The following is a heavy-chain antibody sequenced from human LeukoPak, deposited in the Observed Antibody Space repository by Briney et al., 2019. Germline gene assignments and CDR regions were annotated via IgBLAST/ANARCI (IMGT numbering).Heavy chain of an antibody. CDR1: GFTFDDYA. Sequence: GGSLRLSCAASGFTFDDYAMHWVRQAPGKGLEWVSLISWDGGSTYYADSAKGRFTISRDNSKNSLYLQMNSLRAEDTALYYCAKDIYGDYAHMDVWGKGTTVTVSS. V-gene: IGHV3-43D*04. D-gene: IGHD4-17*01. CDR3: AKDIYGDYAHMDV. CDR2: ISWDGGST. J-gene: IGHJ6*03.